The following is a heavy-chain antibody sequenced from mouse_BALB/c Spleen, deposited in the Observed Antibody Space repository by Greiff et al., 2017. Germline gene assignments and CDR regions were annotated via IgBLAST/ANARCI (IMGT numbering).Heavy chain of an antibody. V-gene: IGHV3-8*02. CDR3: ARYYYGSSYAMDY. CDR1: GDSITSCY. CDR2: ISYSGST. J-gene: IGHJ4*01. Sequence: DVKLQESGPSLVKPSQTLSLTCSVTGDSITSCYWNWIRKFPGNKLEYMGYISYSGSTYYNPSLKSRISITRDTSKNQYYLQLNSVTTEDTATYYCARYYYGSSYAMDYWGQGTSVTVSS. D-gene: IGHD1-1*01.